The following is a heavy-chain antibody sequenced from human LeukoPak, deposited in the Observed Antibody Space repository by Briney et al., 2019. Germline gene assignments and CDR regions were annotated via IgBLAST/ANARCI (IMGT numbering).Heavy chain of an antibody. Sequence: PSETLSLTCAVYGGSFSGYYWSWIRQPPGKGLEWIGEINHSGSTNYNPPLKSRVTISVDTSKNQFSLKLSSVTAADTAVYYRARRGTMVRGVITPPYNWFDPWGQGTLVTVSS. J-gene: IGHJ5*02. CDR2: INHSGST. CDR1: GGSFSGYY. D-gene: IGHD3-10*01. V-gene: IGHV4-34*01. CDR3: ARRGTMVRGVITPPYNWFDP.